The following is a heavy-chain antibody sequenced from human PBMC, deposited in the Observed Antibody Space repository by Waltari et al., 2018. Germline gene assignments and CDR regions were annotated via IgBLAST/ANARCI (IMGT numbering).Heavy chain of an antibody. D-gene: IGHD3-3*01. V-gene: IGHV1-46*01. CDR3: ARAPWSGNGSGWFDP. J-gene: IGHJ5*02. CDR1: GYTFTSYY. Sequence: QVQLVQSGAEVKKPGASVKVSCKASGYTFTSYYMHWVRQAPGQGLEWMGISNPSGGSTSYAQKFQGRVTMTRDTSTSTVYMELSSLRSEDTAVYYCARAPWSGNGSGWFDPWGQGTLVTVSS. CDR2: SNPSGGST.